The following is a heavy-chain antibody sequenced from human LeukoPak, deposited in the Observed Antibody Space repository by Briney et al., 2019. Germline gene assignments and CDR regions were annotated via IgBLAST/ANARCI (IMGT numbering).Heavy chain of an antibody. CDR1: GGTFSSYA. D-gene: IGHD2-2*01. J-gene: IGHJ6*04. CDR3: ARGAVVVPAAKREDYYYYYGMDV. Sequence: SVKVSCKASGGTFSSYAISWVRQAPGQGLEWMGGIIPIFGTANYAQKFQGRVTITADKSTSTAYMELSSLRSEDTAVYYCARGAVVVPAAKREDYYYYYGMDVCGKGTTVTVSS. V-gene: IGHV1-69*06. CDR2: IIPIFGTA.